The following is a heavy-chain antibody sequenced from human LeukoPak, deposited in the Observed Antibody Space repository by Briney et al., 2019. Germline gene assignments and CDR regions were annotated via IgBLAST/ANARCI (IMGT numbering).Heavy chain of an antibody. CDR2: IGTSGSTI. V-gene: IGHV3-48*01. CDR1: GFTFSSYS. J-gene: IGHJ6*03. Sequence: QTGGSLRLSCAASGFTFSSYSMNWIRQAPGKGLEWLSYIGTSGSTIYYADSVKGRFTISRDNARDSLYLQMNSLRAEDTAVYYCARCITIFGVISMDVWGKGTTVTVSS. CDR3: ARCITIFGVISMDV. D-gene: IGHD3-3*01.